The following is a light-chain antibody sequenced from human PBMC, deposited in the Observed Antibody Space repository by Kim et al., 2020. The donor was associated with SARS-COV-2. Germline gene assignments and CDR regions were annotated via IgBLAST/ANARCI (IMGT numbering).Light chain of an antibody. V-gene: IGLV3-19*01. CDR1: SLRTYY. Sequence: ALGQTVRITCQGDSLRTYYGSWYQQKPGQAPLLVIYNKNNRPSGIPDRFSASTSGNTASLTITGAQAEDEADYYSNSRDRSGDHVVFGGGTQLTVL. CDR2: NKN. CDR3: NSRDRSGDHVV. J-gene: IGLJ3*02.